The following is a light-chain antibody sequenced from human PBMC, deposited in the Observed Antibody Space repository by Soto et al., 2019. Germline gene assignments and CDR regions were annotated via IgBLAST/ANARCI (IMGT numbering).Light chain of an antibody. V-gene: IGLV4-69*02. CDR2: VDSDGSH. CDR1: SGHSSYA. Sequence: QSVLTQSPSASASLGASVKLTCTLSSGHSSYAIAWHQQQPEKGPRYLMKVDSDGSHSKGDGIPDRFSGSSSGAERYLTISSLQSEDEADYYCQTWGTDTHVVFGGGTKLTVL. J-gene: IGLJ2*01. CDR3: QTWGTDTHVV.